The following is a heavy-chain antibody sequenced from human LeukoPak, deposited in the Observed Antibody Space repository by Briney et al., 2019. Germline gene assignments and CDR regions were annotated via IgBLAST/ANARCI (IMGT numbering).Heavy chain of an antibody. D-gene: IGHD2-2*01. Sequence: SETLSLTCAVYGGSFSGYYWSWIRQPPGKGLEWIGEINHSGSTNYNPSLKSRVTISVDTSKNQISLKLSSVTAADTAVYYCARSYCSSTSCYAAYYYYMDVWGKGTTVTVSS. CDR2: INHSGST. CDR3: ARSYCSSTSCYAAYYYYMDV. J-gene: IGHJ6*03. V-gene: IGHV4-34*01. CDR1: GGSFSGYY.